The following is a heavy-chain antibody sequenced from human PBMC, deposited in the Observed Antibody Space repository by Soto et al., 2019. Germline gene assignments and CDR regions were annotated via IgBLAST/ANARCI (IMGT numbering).Heavy chain of an antibody. CDR2: IRSRPYSGTT. J-gene: IGHJ4*02. CDR3: TRGIPGRPHFSDLGTPSSY. V-gene: IGHV3-49*04. D-gene: IGHD3-16*01. CDR1: GFTFPDYA. Sequence: QPGGSLRLSCTSSGFTFPDYALSWVRQAPGKGPEWVGSIRSRPYSGTTEYAASVKGRFGISRDDSKHIAYLQMNSLKVEDTAVYYCTRGIPGRPHFSDLGTPSSYWGQGTLVTVSS.